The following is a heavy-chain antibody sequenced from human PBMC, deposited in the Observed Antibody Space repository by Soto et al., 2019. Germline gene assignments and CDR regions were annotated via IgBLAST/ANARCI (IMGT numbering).Heavy chain of an antibody. D-gene: IGHD1-26*01. Sequence: SVKVSCKASGFTFTSSAVQWVRQARGQRLEWVGWIVVGSGNTNYAQKFQERVTITRDMSTSTAYIELSSLRSEDTAVYYCAAVGATQTWDAFDIWGQGTMVTVSS. J-gene: IGHJ3*02. CDR2: IVVGSGNT. CDR1: GFTFTSSA. CDR3: AAVGATQTWDAFDI. V-gene: IGHV1-58*01.